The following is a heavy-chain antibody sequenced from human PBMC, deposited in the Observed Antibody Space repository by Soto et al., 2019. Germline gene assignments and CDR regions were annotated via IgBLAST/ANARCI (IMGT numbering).Heavy chain of an antibody. V-gene: IGHV1-8*01. Sequence: QVQLVQSGAEVKKPGASVKVSCKASGYTFTSYDINWVRQATGQGLEWMGWMNPNSGNTGYAQKFQGRVTMTRNTSIRTAYMELSSLRSEDTAVYYCARGPMDGYSYGYEPDWFDPWGQGTLVTVSS. CDR2: MNPNSGNT. D-gene: IGHD5-18*01. CDR1: GYTFTSYD. CDR3: ARGPMDGYSYGYEPDWFDP. J-gene: IGHJ5*02.